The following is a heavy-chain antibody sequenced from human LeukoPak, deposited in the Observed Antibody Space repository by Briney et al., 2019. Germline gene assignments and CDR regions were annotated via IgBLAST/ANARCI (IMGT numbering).Heavy chain of an antibody. V-gene: IGHV3-21*01. D-gene: IGHD1-7*01. CDR3: ARDNNWNYEPVHWFDP. J-gene: IGHJ5*02. CDR2: ISSSSSYI. Sequence: GGSLRLSCAASGFTFSSYSMNWVRQAPGKGLEWVSSISSSSSYIYYADSVKGRFTISRDNAKNSLYLQMNSLRAEDTAVYYCARDNNWNYEPVHWFDPWGQGTLVTVSS. CDR1: GFTFSSYS.